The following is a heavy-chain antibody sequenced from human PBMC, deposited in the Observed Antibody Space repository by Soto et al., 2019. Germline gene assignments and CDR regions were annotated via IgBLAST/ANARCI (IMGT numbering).Heavy chain of an antibody. CDR3: AKDRAIRPGSDFDY. CDR2: ISGSGGST. J-gene: IGHJ4*02. D-gene: IGHD3-9*01. CDR1: GFTFINYA. V-gene: IGHV3-23*01. Sequence: LRLSCAAPGFTFINYAMTWVRQAPGKGLEWVSAISGSGGSTYYADSVKGRFTISRDNSKNTLYLRMNSLRAEDTAVFYCAKDRAIRPGSDFDYWGQGTQVTVSS.